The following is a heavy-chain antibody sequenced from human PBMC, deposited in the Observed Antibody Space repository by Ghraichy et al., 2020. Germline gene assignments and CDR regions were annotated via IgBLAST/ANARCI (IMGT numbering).Heavy chain of an antibody. CDR2: IWYDGRNE. J-gene: IGHJ4*02. CDR3: ARETSGAHYFDY. CDR1: GFIFSSHG. Sequence: GGSVILSCAASGFIFSSHGMHWVRQAPGKGLEWVAVIWYDGRNEYYADSVKGRFTIFRDNSKNTVYLQMKSPRADDTAVYYCARETSGAHYFDYWGQGTLVTVSS. V-gene: IGHV3-33*01. D-gene: IGHD1-26*01.